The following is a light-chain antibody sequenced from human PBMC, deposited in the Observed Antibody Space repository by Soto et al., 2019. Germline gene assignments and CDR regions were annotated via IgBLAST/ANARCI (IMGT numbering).Light chain of an antibody. J-gene: IGLJ2*01. CDR1: SGHSNYA. CDR3: QTWGSGIVV. CDR2: LNSDGSH. V-gene: IGLV4-69*01. Sequence: QPVLTQSPSASASLGASVKLTCTLSSGHSNYAIAWHQQQSEEGPRYLMKLNSDGSHSKGDGIPDRFSGSSSGAERYLTISSLQSEDEADYYCQTWGSGIVVFGGGTKVTVL.